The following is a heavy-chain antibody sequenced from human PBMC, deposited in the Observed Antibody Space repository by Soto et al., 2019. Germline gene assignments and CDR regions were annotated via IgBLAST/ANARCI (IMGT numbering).Heavy chain of an antibody. CDR1: GYSFTSYW. CDR3: ARHKRGIAAAGTDFYYYYYGMDV. J-gene: IGHJ6*02. V-gene: IGHV5-51*01. CDR2: IYPGDSDT. D-gene: IGHD6-13*01. Sequence: GESLKISCKGSGYSFTSYWIGWVRQMPGKGLEWMGIIYPGDSDTRYSPSFQGQVTISADKSISTAYLQWSSLKASDTAMYYCARHKRGIAAAGTDFYYYYYGMDVWGQGTTVTVSS.